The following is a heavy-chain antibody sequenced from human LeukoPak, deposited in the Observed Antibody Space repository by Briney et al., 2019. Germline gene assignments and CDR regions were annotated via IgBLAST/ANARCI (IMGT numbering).Heavy chain of an antibody. V-gene: IGHV3-64*04. CDR1: GFTFSSYA. Sequence: GGSLRLSCSASGFTFSSYAMHWVRQAPGKGLEYVSAISSNGGSTYYADSVKGRFTISRDNSKNTLYLQMNSLRAEDTAVYYCARAADHDYGDYDLLYWGQGALVTVSS. J-gene: IGHJ4*02. D-gene: IGHD4-17*01. CDR2: ISSNGGST. CDR3: ARAADHDYGDYDLLY.